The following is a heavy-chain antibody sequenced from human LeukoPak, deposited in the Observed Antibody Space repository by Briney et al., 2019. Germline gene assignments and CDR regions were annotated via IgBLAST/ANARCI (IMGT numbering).Heavy chain of an antibody. CDR2: ISSSSSTI. CDR3: ARVNPRDVDTAMHRDY. D-gene: IGHD5-18*01. Sequence: GGSLRLSCAASGFTFSSYSMNWVRQAPGKGLEWVSYISSSSSTIYYADSVKGRFTISRDNAENSLYLQMNSLRAEDTAVYYCARVNPRDVDTAMHRDYWGQGTLVTVSS. V-gene: IGHV3-48*01. J-gene: IGHJ4*02. CDR1: GFTFSSYS.